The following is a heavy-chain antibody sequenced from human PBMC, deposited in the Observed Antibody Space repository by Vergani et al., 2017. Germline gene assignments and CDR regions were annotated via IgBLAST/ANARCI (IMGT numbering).Heavy chain of an antibody. CDR2: ISSSGITI. J-gene: IGHJ6*03. CDR1: GFTFSSYS. CDR3: ARVGYSAYYYYMDV. V-gene: IGHV3-48*04. D-gene: IGHD2-15*01. Sequence: EVQLVESGGGLVQPGGSLRLSCAASGFTFSSYSMNWVRQAPGKGLEWVSYISSSGITIYYADSVKGRFTISRDNAKNSLYLQMNSLRAEDTAVYYCARVGYSAYYYYMDVWGKGTTVTVSS.